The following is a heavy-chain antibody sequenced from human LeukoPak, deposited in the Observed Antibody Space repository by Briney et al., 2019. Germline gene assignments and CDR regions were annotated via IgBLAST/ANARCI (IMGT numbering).Heavy chain of an antibody. CDR2: IPSGHTT. D-gene: IGHD2-2*01. CDR3: SKWKAIVLVPAARSPIDY. J-gene: IGHJ4*02. CDR1: EFIVSINY. V-gene: IGHV3-53*01. Sequence: PGGSLRLSCAASEFIVSINYMTWVRQAPGKGLEWVSGIIPSGHTTYYADSVRGRLTISRDNSRNTLYLQMNSLRAEDTAVYYCSKWKAIVLVPAARSPIDYWGQGTLVTVSS.